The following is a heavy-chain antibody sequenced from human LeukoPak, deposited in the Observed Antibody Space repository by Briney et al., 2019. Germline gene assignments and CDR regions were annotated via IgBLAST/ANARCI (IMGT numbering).Heavy chain of an antibody. V-gene: IGHV3-74*01. CDR1: GFTFSSYW. CDR2: INSDGSST. CDR3: ARDYGDYANWFDP. D-gene: IGHD4-17*01. Sequence: GGSLRLSCAASGFTFSSYWMHWVRHAPGKGLVWVSRINSDGSSTSYADSVKGRFTISRDNAKNTLYLQMNSLRAEDTAVYYCARDYGDYANWFDPWGQGTLVTVSS. J-gene: IGHJ5*02.